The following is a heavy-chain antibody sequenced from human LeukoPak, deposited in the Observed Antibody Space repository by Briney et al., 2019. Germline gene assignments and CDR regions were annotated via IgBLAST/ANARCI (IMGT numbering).Heavy chain of an antibody. J-gene: IGHJ4*02. CDR3: ARDNGDDIWDS. V-gene: IGHV3-48*03. Sequence: PGGSLRLSCAASGFTFSSHDMNWFRQAPGKRLEWISHISDSGTIYYADSVKGRFTISRDNARNSLYMHMNSLRAEDTAVYYCARDNGDDIWDSWGQGTLVTVSS. CDR2: ISDSGTI. D-gene: IGHD3-9*01. CDR1: GFTFSSHD.